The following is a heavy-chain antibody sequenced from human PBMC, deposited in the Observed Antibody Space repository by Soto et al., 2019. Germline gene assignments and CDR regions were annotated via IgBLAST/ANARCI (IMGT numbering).Heavy chain of an antibody. CDR2: MNPDSGST. D-gene: IGHD6-19*01. CDR1: GYPFTSYH. Sequence: QVQLVQSGAEVKKPGASVKVSCKPSGYPFTSYHVNWVRQAPGQGLEWMGWMNPDSGSTDYALKFQCRLTMTRNTSMSTASLELRSLTSEDTAIYYCARGRLISKGYDSGWYVAHWGQGTQVIASS. V-gene: IGHV1-8*01. CDR3: ARGRLISKGYDSGWYVAH. J-gene: IGHJ5*02.